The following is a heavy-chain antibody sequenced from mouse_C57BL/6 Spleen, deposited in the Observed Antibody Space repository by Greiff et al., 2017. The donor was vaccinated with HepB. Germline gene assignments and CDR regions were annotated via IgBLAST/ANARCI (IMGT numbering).Heavy chain of an antibody. CDR1: GFTFSDYG. Sequence: EVKLMESGGGLVKPGGSLKLCCAASGFTFSDYGMHWVRQAPEKGLEWVAYISSGSSTIYYADTVKGRFTISRDNAKNTLFLQMTSLRSEDTAMYYCATLYGFMDYWGQGTSVTVSS. D-gene: IGHD1-1*01. CDR2: ISSGSSTI. CDR3: ATLYGFMDY. V-gene: IGHV5-17*01. J-gene: IGHJ4*01.